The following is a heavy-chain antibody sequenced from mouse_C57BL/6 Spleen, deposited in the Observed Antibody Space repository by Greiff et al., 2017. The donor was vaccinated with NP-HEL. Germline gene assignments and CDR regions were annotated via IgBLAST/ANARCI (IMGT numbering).Heavy chain of an antibody. D-gene: IGHD2-4*01. CDR3: ARLGDYDEVDY. CDR2: ISSGSSTI. V-gene: IGHV5-17*01. CDR1: GFTFSDYG. J-gene: IGHJ2*01. Sequence: EVKLMESGGGLVKPGGSLKLSCAASGFTFSDYGMHWVRQAPEKGLVWVAYISSGSSTIYYADTVKGRFTISRDNAKNTLFLQMTSLRSEDTAMYYCARLGDYDEVDYWGQGTTLTVSS.